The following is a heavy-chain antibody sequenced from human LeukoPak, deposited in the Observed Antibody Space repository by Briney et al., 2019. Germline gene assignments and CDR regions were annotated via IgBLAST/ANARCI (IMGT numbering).Heavy chain of an antibody. CDR2: INQDGSET. CDR1: GFTFGIYW. Sequence: GGSLRLSCAASGFTFGIYWMSWVRQAPGKGLEWVANINQDGSETYYVDSVEGRFTISRDNAKNSLYLQMDSLRAADTAVYYCARAGGTGTADYRGQGTLVTVSS. D-gene: IGHD3/OR15-3a*01. CDR3: ARAGGTGTADY. V-gene: IGHV3-7*01. J-gene: IGHJ4*02.